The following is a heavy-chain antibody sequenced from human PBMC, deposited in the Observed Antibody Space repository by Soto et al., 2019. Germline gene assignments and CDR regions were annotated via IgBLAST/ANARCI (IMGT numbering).Heavy chain of an antibody. Sequence: QLQLQESGPGLVKPSETLSLICTVSGGSISSSSYYCDWIRQPPGKGLEWIGSIYYSGSTYYNPSLKSRVTISEDTSKNQFSLKLTSVTAADTAVYYCARPGAGIAVAAYAFDIWGQGTMVTVSS. D-gene: IGHD6-19*01. CDR2: IYYSGST. V-gene: IGHV4-39*01. J-gene: IGHJ3*02. CDR3: ARPGAGIAVAAYAFDI. CDR1: GGSISSSSYY.